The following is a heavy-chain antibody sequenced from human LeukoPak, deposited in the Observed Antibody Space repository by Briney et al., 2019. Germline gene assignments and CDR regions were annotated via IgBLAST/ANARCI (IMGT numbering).Heavy chain of an antibody. D-gene: IGHD3-10*01. CDR1: GFTFSSYG. CDR2: ISYDGSNK. J-gene: IGHJ4*02. CDR3: AKDHRILRFGETIDY. Sequence: GRSLRLSCAASGFTFSSYGTHWVRQAPGKGLEWVAVISYDGSNKYYADSVKGRFTISRDNSKNTLYLQMNSLRAEDTAVYYCAKDHRILRFGETIDYWGQGTLVTVSS. V-gene: IGHV3-30*18.